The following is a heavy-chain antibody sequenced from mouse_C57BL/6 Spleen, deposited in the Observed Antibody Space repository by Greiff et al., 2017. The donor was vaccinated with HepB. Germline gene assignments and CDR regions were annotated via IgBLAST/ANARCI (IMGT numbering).Heavy chain of an antibody. CDR1: GYTFTSYW. CDR2: SDPNSGGT. Sequence: VQLQQSGAELVKPGASVKLSCKASGYTFTSYWMHWVKQRPGRGLEWIGRSDPNSGGTKYNEKFKSKATLTVDKPSSTAYMQLSSLTYEDSAVYHCARSTGSDYWGQGTTLTVSS. V-gene: IGHV1-72*01. D-gene: IGHD4-1*02. J-gene: IGHJ2*01. CDR3: ARSTGSDY.